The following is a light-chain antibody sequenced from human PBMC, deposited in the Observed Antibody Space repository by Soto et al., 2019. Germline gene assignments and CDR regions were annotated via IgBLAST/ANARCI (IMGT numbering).Light chain of an antibody. Sequence: DIQMTQSPSTLSASVGDRVTITCRASQSVVSWLAWYQHKPGEAPKLLIHDASSLESGVPSRFSGGGSGTEFPLTISSPQPDGFAPCYCQEYSTYSRTFGQGTKLEIK. V-gene: IGKV1-5*01. CDR2: DAS. CDR1: QSVVSW. CDR3: QEYSTYSRT. J-gene: IGKJ2*01.